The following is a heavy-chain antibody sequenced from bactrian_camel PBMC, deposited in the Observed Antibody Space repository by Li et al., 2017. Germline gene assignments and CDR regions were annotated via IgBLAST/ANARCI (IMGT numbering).Heavy chain of an antibody. V-gene: IGHV3S53*01. CDR2: IDVDGTT. D-gene: IGHD2*01. Sequence: HVQLVESGGGSVQSGGSLRLSCAASGYTYSVGCMAWFRQAPGKEREEVATIDVDGTTTYADSVKGRFTISQDNAENTLYLQMNSLRPEDTAMYYCAARSPAWDYSGRVCQDEYKYWARGPRSPSP. CDR1: GYTYSVGC. CDR3: AARSPAWDYSGRVCQDEYKY. J-gene: IGHJ4*01.